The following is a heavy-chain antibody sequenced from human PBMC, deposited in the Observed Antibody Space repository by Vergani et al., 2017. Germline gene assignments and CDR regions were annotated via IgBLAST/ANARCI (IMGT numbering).Heavy chain of an antibody. CDR3: ARYCGGDCPIAPGNWFDP. CDR1: GGTFSSYA. D-gene: IGHD2-21*01. Sequence: QVQLVQSGAEVKKPGSSVKVSCKASGGTFSSYAISWVRQAPGQGLEWMGRIIPILGIANYAQKFQGRVTITADKSTSTAYMELSSLRSEDMAVYYCARYCGGDCPIAPGNWFDPWGQGTLVTVSS. J-gene: IGHJ5*02. V-gene: IGHV1-69*04. CDR2: IIPILGIA.